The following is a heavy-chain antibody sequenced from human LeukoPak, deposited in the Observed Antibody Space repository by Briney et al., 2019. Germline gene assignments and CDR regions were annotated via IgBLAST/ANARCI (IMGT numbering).Heavy chain of an antibody. Sequence: SETLSLTCTVSGGSIHSYWSWIRQPAGKGLEWIGRISGSGTITYDPALQSRLTISIDTSKNQFSLKLMSVTAADTAVYYCARDSGTTGEVKFDPWGQGTLVTVSS. D-gene: IGHD3-10*01. CDR1: GGSIHSY. CDR3: ARDSGTTGEVKFDP. J-gene: IGHJ5*02. V-gene: IGHV4-4*07. CDR2: ISGSGTI.